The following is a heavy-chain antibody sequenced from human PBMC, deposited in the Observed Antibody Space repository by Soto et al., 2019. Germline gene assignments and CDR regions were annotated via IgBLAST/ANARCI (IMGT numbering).Heavy chain of an antibody. CDR2: MYHSGST. Sequence: SETLSLTCAVSGGSISSGGYSWSWIRQPPGKGLEWIGYMYHSGSTYYNPSPKSRVTISADTSKNQLSLKLSSVTAADTAVYCCASLPLRYFDWLSQPFDYWGQGTLVTVSS. CDR3: ASLPLRYFDWLSQPFDY. CDR1: GGSISSGGYS. J-gene: IGHJ4*02. V-gene: IGHV4-30-2*02. D-gene: IGHD3-9*01.